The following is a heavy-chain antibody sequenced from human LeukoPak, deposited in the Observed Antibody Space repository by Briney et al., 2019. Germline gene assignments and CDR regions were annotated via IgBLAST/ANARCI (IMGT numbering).Heavy chain of an antibody. V-gene: IGHV4-4*09. Sequence: PSETLSLTCTVSGGSISSYYWSWIRQPPGKGLEWIGYIYTSGSTNYNPSLKSRVTISVDTSKNQFSLKLSSVTAADTAVYYCARHRGYSSGTDDAFDIWGQGTMVTVSS. CDR2: IYTSGST. CDR1: GGSISSYY. D-gene: IGHD6-19*01. CDR3: ARHRGYSSGTDDAFDI. J-gene: IGHJ3*02.